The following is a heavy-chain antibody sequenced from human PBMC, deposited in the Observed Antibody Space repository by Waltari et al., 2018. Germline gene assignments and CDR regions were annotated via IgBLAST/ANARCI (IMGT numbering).Heavy chain of an antibody. CDR1: GYTFPSMG. V-gene: IGHV1-18*01. CDR2: ISAYNGNT. Sequence: QVQLVQSGAEVKTPGASVKVPCRASGYTFPSMGTSGWRQAPGQGLEWMGWISAYNGNTNYAQKLQGRVTMTTDTSTSTAYMELRSLRSDDTAVYYCAREKLVYRYYMDVWGKGTTVTVSS. D-gene: IGHD2-2*02. CDR3: AREKLVYRYYMDV. J-gene: IGHJ6*03.